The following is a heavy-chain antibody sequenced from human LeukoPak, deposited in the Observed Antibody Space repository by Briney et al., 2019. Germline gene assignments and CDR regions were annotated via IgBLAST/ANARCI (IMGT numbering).Heavy chain of an antibody. CDR3: ARDDSSGYYYPYYYYGMDV. Sequence: GGSLRLSCAASGFTFSSYWMSWVRQAPGKGLEWVANIKQDESEKYYVDSVKGRFTISRDNAKNSLYLQMNSLRAEDTAVYYCARDDSSGYYYPYYYYGMDVWGQGTTVTVSS. D-gene: IGHD3-22*01. V-gene: IGHV3-7*01. CDR1: GFTFSSYW. CDR2: IKQDESEK. J-gene: IGHJ6*02.